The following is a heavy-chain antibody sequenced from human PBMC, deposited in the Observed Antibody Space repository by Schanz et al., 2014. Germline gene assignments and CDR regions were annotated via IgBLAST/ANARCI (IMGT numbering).Heavy chain of an antibody. CDR2: ISGSGGST. D-gene: IGHD3-22*01. Sequence: VQLVESGGGVVQFGRSLRLSCVASGFTFSSYSMNWVRQAPGKGLEWVSAISGSGGSTYYADSVKGRFTISRDNSKNTLYLQMNSLRAEDTAVYYCAKDPSHGDYDYYFDYWGQGTLVTVSS. J-gene: IGHJ4*02. CDR1: GFTFSSYS. V-gene: IGHV3-23*04. CDR3: AKDPSHGDYDYYFDY.